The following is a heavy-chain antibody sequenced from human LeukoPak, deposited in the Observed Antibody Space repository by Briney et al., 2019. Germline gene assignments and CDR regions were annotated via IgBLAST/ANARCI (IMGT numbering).Heavy chain of an antibody. CDR2: ISYDGSNK. CDR1: GFTFSSYA. CDR3: ARDPGYCGGDCYVI. V-gene: IGHV3-30-3*01. Sequence: PGGSLRLSCAASGFTFSSYAIHWVRQAPGKGLEWVAVISYDGSNKYYADSVKGRFTISRDNAKNSLYLQMNSLRAEDTAVYYCARDPGYCGGDCYVIWGQGTMVTVSS. J-gene: IGHJ3*02. D-gene: IGHD2-21*02.